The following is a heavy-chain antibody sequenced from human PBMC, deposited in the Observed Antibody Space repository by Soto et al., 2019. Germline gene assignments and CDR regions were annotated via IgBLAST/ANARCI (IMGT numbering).Heavy chain of an antibody. CDR2: VHYSGNT. Sequence: ERLCRTGAVSGYSISSGYHWSWIRQPPGKGLEWLGSVHYSGNTYYNPSLKSRLTISVDKSKNQFSLNLSSVTAADTAVYYCERQDRVVAEGRWFDPWGQGTPVTVYS. CDR3: ERQDRVVAEGRWFDP. V-gene: IGHV4-38-2*01. D-gene: IGHD2-15*01. CDR1: GYSISSGYH. J-gene: IGHJ5*02.